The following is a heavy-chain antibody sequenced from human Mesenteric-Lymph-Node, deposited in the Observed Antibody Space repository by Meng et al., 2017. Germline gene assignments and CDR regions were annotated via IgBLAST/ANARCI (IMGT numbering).Heavy chain of an antibody. CDR2: IGTSSTYT. CDR3: ARRDYGGKSGPLPPDY. Sequence: GESLKISCAASGFTFSSYSMIWVRQAPGKGLEWVSSIGTSSTYTFYADSVKGRFTISRDNAKNSLYLQMNSLRAEDTAVYYCARRDYGGKSGPLPPDYWGQGTLVTVSS. CDR1: GFTFSSYS. V-gene: IGHV3-21*06. J-gene: IGHJ4*02. D-gene: IGHD4-23*01.